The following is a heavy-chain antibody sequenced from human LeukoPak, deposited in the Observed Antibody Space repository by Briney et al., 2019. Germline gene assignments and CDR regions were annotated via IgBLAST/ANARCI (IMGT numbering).Heavy chain of an antibody. V-gene: IGHV3-48*04. D-gene: IGHD1-26*01. CDR2: ISENSGAR. CDR3: ARDIGGSYTAIDY. J-gene: IGHJ4*02. Sequence: SGGSLRLSCAASGFIFSSYSMSWVRQAPGKGLEWVSFISENSGARNFADSVKGRFTISRDNAKNSLYLQMNSLRAEDTAVYYCARDIGGSYTAIDYWGQGTLVTASS. CDR1: GFIFSSYS.